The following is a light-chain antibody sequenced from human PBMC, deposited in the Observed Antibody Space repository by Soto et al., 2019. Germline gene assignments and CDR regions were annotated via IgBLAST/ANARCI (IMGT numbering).Light chain of an antibody. V-gene: IGLV2-14*01. Sequence: QSVLAQPASVSGSPGQSITISCTGTGSDVGGHDYVSWYQHHPGKAPKVMIYEVTNRPSGVSNRFSGSKSGNTASLTISGLLAEDEADYYCSSYTSSSTDVFGTGTKVTVL. CDR2: EVT. CDR3: SSYTSSSTDV. CDR1: GSDVGGHDY. J-gene: IGLJ1*01.